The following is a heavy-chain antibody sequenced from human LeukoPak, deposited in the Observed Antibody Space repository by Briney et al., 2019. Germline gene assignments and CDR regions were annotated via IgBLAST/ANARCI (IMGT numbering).Heavy chain of an antibody. Sequence: GGSLRLSCVASEFTFSNYWLHWVRQAPGKGPAWVSRINSDGSNTIYADSVKGRFTISRDNAKNTVYLQMNSLRVEDTAIYYCARGGFGHNMDVWGKGTTVTVSS. CDR3: ARGGFGHNMDV. J-gene: IGHJ6*03. CDR1: EFTFSNYW. D-gene: IGHD3-3*01. V-gene: IGHV3-74*01. CDR2: INSDGSNT.